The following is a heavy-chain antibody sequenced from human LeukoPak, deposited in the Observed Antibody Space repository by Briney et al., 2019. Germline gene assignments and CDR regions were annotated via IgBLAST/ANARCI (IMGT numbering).Heavy chain of an antibody. J-gene: IGHJ4*02. CDR2: IKSKADGETT. D-gene: IGHD3-9*01. Sequence: GGSLRLSCAASGFIFSNYGMNWVRQAPGKGLEWVGRIKSKADGETTDYAAPVKGRFTFSRDDSKNMLYLQMNGLKSEDTAVYYCSTLTSRYLPDSWGQGTLVTVSS. CDR1: GFIFSNYG. V-gene: IGHV3-15*07. CDR3: STLTSRYLPDS.